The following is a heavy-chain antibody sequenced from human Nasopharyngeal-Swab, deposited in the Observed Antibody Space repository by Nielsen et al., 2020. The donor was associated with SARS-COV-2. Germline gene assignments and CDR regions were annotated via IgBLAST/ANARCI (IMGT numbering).Heavy chain of an antibody. V-gene: IGHV1-46*01. J-gene: IGHJ4*02. CDR2: INPSGGST. CDR3: ARDRYLIPSAAGKDY. CDR1: GYTFTSYY. Sequence: ASVKVSCKASGYTFTSYYMHWVRHAPAQGLEWMGIINPSGGSTSYAQKFQGRVTMTRDTSTSTVYMELSSLRSEDTAVYYCARDRYLIPSAAGKDYWGQGTLVTVSS. D-gene: IGHD6-13*01.